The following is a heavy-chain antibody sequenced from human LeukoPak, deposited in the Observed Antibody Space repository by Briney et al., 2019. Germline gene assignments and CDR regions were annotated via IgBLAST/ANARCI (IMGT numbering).Heavy chain of an antibody. CDR1: GGSFSGYY. D-gene: IGHD3-10*01. V-gene: IGHV4-59*01. J-gene: IGHJ6*03. Sequence: SETLSLTCAVYGGSFSGYYWSWIRQPPGKGLEWIGYIYSSGSTNYNPSLTSRVTMSVDTSKNQFSLKVSSVTAADTAVYYCARVFDSGSQVYFYYMDVWGKGTTVTISS. CDR3: ARVFDSGSQVYFYYMDV. CDR2: IYSSGST.